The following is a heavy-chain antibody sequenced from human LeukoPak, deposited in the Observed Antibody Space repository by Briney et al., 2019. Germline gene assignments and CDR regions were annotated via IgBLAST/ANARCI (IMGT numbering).Heavy chain of an antibody. CDR2: ISSSSSYI. CDR1: GFTFSSYS. Sequence: GGSLRLSCTASGFTFSSYSMNWVRQAPGKGLEWVSFISSSSSYIYYADSVKGRFTISRDNAKNSLYLQMNSLRAEDTAVYYCARGEYGSGSYHIDYWGQGTLVTVSS. CDR3: ARGEYGSGSYHIDY. V-gene: IGHV3-21*01. D-gene: IGHD3-10*01. J-gene: IGHJ4*02.